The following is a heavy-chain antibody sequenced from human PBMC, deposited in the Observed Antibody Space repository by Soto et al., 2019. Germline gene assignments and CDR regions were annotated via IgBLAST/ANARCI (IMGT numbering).Heavy chain of an antibody. J-gene: IGHJ3*02. V-gene: IGHV3-66*01. Sequence: GGSLRLSCAASGFTVSSNYMSWVRQAPGKGLEWVSVIYSGGSTYYADSVKGRFTISRDNSKNTLYLQMNSLRAEDTAVYYCARDFFRYDSSGYYYFEDAFDIWGQGTMVTVSS. CDR3: ARDFFRYDSSGYYYFEDAFDI. CDR1: GFTVSSNY. CDR2: IYSGGST. D-gene: IGHD3-22*01.